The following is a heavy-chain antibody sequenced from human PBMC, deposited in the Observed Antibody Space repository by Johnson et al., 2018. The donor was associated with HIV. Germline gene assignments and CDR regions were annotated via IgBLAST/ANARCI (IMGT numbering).Heavy chain of an antibody. CDR2: ISFDENNK. Sequence: VQLVESGGGLIQPGGSLRLSCAASGFTVSSYGMHWVRQAPGKGLEWVAVISFDENNKVYADSVKGRFTISRDNSKNTLFLHMNSLRTEDTAIYYCARVGVSGYDLAAFDIWGRGTMVTVSS. V-gene: IGHV3-30*03. J-gene: IGHJ3*02. CDR3: ARVGVSGYDLAAFDI. CDR1: GFTVSSYG. D-gene: IGHD5-12*01.